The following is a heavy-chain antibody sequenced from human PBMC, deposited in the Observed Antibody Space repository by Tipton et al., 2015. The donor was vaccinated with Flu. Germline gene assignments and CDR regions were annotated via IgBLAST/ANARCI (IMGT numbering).Heavy chain of an antibody. CDR3: ARRDFSNYVSDPKNWFDR. Sequence: TLSLTCAVSGASLNTADYYWTWIRQPPGKGLEYIGQSYNSGRTEYNPSLKSRVTLSIDTSKNQFSLEMRSVTAADTAVYFCARRDFSNYVSDPKNWFDRWGQGIAVTVSS. CDR1: GASLNTADYY. CDR2: SYNSGRT. D-gene: IGHD4-11*01. J-gene: IGHJ5*02. V-gene: IGHV4-61*09.